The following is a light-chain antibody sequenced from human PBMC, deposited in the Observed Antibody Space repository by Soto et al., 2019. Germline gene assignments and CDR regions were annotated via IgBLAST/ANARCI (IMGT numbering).Light chain of an antibody. CDR1: SSNIGSNY. V-gene: IGLV1-47*01. CDR2: RNN. Sequence: QPVLTQPPSASGTPGQRVTISCSGSSSNIGSNYVYWYQQLPGTAPKLLIYRNNQRPSGVPDRFSGSKSGTSASLAISGLRSEDEADYYCAAWDDSLSGQEVFGGGTKVTVL. J-gene: IGLJ2*01. CDR3: AAWDDSLSGQEV.